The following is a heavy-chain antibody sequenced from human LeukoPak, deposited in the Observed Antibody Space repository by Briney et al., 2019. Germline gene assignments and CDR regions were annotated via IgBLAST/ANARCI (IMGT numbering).Heavy chain of an antibody. D-gene: IGHD3-10*01. CDR1: GYTFTAYF. CDR3: ARGGTEASSGDY. J-gene: IGHJ4*02. V-gene: IGHV1-2*06. CDR2: INPNSGGT. Sequence: ASVEVSCKASGYTFTAYFMHWVRQAPGQGLEWMGRINPNSGGTNYAQKFQGRVTMTRDTSITTAYMDLSRLTYDDTAVYYCARGGTEASSGDYWGQGTLVTVSS.